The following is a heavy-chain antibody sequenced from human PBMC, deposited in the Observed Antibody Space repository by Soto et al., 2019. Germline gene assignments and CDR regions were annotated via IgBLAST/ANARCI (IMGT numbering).Heavy chain of an antibody. Sequence: GGSMRLSCAAAGCKFSNHGRHWVRQTPGKGLEWVAVIWSDGNNRYYADSVKGRFTISRDNSKNTLYLQMNSLRAEDTAVYYCVRGDNWNDEASDYWGQGTLVTVSS. J-gene: IGHJ4*02. D-gene: IGHD1-1*01. CDR3: VRGDNWNDEASDY. CDR2: IWSDGNNR. CDR1: GCKFSNHG. V-gene: IGHV3-33*01.